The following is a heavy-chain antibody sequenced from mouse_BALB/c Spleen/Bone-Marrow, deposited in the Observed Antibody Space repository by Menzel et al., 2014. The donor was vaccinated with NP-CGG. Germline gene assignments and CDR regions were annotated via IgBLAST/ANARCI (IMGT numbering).Heavy chain of an antibody. CDR2: IRNKANGYTI. CDR3: ARDTGNYVRFAY. J-gene: IGHJ3*01. Sequence: DVQLVKSGGGLVQPGGSLRLSCATSGFTFTDYYMSWVRQPPGKALEWLGFIRNKANGYTIEYSASVKGRFTISRDNSQSILYLQMNTLRAEDSATYYCARDTGNYVRFAYWGQGTLVTVSA. D-gene: IGHD2-1*01. CDR1: GFTFTDYY. V-gene: IGHV7-3*02.